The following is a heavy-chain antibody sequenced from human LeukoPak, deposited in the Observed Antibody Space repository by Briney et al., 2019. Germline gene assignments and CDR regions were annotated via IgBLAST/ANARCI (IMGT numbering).Heavy chain of an antibody. Sequence: PETLSLTCAVSDYSISSGYYWGWIRQPPGKGLEWIGSIYHSGNTYYNPSFKSRVTISVDTSKNQFSLKLSSVTAADTAVYYCARHRGRGFFWSGYYSDYWGQGTLVTVSS. J-gene: IGHJ4*02. D-gene: IGHD3-3*01. V-gene: IGHV4-38-2*01. CDR2: IYHSGNT. CDR1: DYSISSGYY. CDR3: ARHRGRGFFWSGYYSDY.